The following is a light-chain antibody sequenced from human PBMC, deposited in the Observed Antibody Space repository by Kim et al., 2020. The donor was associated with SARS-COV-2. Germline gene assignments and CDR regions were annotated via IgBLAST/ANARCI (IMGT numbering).Light chain of an antibody. CDR3: QQYDNWPSLT. J-gene: IGKJ4*01. V-gene: IGKV3-15*01. CDR1: QSVSSN. Sequence: SPGERATLSGRASQSVSSNLAWYQQKPGQAPRLLIYGASTRATGVPARFSGSGSGTEFTLTISSLQSEDFAVYYCQQYDNWPSLTFGGGTKVDIK. CDR2: GAS.